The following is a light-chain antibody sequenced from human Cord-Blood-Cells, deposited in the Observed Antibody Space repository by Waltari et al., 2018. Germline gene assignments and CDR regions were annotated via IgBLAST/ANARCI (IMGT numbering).Light chain of an antibody. Sequence: ELVLTQSSGTLSLSTAERATLSCRASQSISSSYLAWYQQKPGQAPRLLIYGASSRATGIPDRLSGSGSCTDFTLTISRLEPEDFAVYYCQQYGSSFPWTFGQGTKVEIK. CDR2: GAS. V-gene: IGKV3-20*01. CDR3: QQYGSSFPWT. J-gene: IGKJ1*01. CDR1: QSISSSY.